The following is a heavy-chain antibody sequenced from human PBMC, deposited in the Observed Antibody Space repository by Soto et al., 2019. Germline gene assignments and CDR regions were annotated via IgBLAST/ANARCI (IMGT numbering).Heavy chain of an antibody. CDR3: ARREYCSRTNCYAVFGY. CDR2: VYYSGST. J-gene: IGHJ4*02. Sequence: QLQLQESGPGLVKPSETLSLTCTVSGGSISNSNYYWGWIRQPPGKGLEWIGNVYYSGSTDYNPSLKSRVTISVDTSKNQFSLWLSSVTAADTAVYYCARREYCSRTNCYAVFGYWGQGILVTVSS. V-gene: IGHV4-39*01. D-gene: IGHD2-2*01. CDR1: GGSISNSNYY.